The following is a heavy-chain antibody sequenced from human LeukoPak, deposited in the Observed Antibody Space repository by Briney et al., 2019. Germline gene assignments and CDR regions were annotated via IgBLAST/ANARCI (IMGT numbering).Heavy chain of an antibody. CDR1: GFTFSSYA. D-gene: IGHD4-11*01. V-gene: IGHV3-23*01. Sequence: GVSLRLSCAASGFTFSSYAMSWVRQAPGKGLEWVSAISGSGGSTYYADSVKGRFTISRDNSKNTLYLQMNSLRSDDTAVYYCARDSFSVTVTHVPYYYYGMDVWGQGTTVTVSS. CDR2: ISGSGGST. CDR3: ARDSFSVTVTHVPYYYYGMDV. J-gene: IGHJ6*02.